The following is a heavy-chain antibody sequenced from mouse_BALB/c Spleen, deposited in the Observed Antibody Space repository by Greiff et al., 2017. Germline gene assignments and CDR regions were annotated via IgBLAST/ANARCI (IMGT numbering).Heavy chain of an antibody. J-gene: IGHJ4*01. V-gene: IGHV1S81*02. CDR1: GYTFTSYY. Sequence: QVQLQQSGAELVKPGASVKLSCKASGYTFTSYYMYWVKQRPGQGLEWIGEINPSNGGTNFNEKFKSKATLTVDKSSSTAYMQLSSLTSEDSAVYYCTRGGNYAMDYWGQGTSVTVSS. CDR3: TRGGNYAMDY. CDR2: INPSNGGT.